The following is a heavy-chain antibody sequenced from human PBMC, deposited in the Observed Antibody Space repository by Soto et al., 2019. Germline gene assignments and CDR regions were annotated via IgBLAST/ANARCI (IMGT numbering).Heavy chain of an antibody. CDR2: ISAYNGNT. V-gene: IGHV1-18*01. CDR3: ARDYLVVVVAAENYYGMDV. D-gene: IGHD2-15*01. CDR1: GYTFTSYG. J-gene: IGHJ6*02. Sequence: ASVEVSCKASGYTFTSYGISWVRQAPGQGLEWMGWISAYNGNTNYAQKLQGRVTMTTDTSTSTAYMELRSLRSDDTAVYYCARDYLVVVVAAENYYGMDVWGQGTTVTVS.